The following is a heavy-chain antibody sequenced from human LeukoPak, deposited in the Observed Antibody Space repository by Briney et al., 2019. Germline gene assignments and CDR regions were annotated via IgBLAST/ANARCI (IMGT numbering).Heavy chain of an antibody. J-gene: IGHJ4*02. CDR3: ANYAVAAPRGYFDY. CDR1: GFTFSSYA. V-gene: IGHV3-23*01. CDR2: ISGSGGRT. D-gene: IGHD6-19*01. Sequence: PGGCLRLAWAAAGFTFSSYAMSWVRQAPGKVLEWVSAISGSGGRTYYADSGKGRFTISRHTSKNPLYLQMNSLRAEDTVVYYCANYAVAAPRGYFDYWGQGTLVTVSS.